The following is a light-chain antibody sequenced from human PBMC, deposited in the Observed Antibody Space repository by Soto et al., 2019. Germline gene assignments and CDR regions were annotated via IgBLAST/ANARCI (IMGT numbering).Light chain of an antibody. CDR2: GSS. CDR3: QQFGSSSPMYT. J-gene: IGKJ2*01. Sequence: EIVLTQSPGTLSLSPGERATLSCRASQSVSRSYLAWYQQKPGQAPRLLIYGSSSRAIGIPDRFSGSGSGTDFTLTISRLEPEDFAVYYCQQFGSSSPMYTFGQGTKLEIK. CDR1: QSVSRSY. V-gene: IGKV3-20*01.